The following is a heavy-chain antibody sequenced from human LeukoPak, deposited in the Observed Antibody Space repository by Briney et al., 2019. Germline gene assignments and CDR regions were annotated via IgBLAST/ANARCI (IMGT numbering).Heavy chain of an antibody. Sequence: GGSLRLSCAASGFTFSSYAMSWVRQAPGKGLEWVSAISGSGGSTYYADSVKGRFTISRDNSKNTRYLQMNSLRAEDTAVYYCAKGLEQWLMYNWFDPWGQGTLVTVSS. CDR3: AKGLEQWLMYNWFDP. D-gene: IGHD6-19*01. CDR1: GFTFSSYA. J-gene: IGHJ5*02. CDR2: ISGSGGST. V-gene: IGHV3-23*01.